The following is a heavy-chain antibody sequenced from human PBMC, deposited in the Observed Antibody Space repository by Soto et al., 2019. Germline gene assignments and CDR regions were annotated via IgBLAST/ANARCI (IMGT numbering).Heavy chain of an antibody. J-gene: IGHJ4*02. D-gene: IGHD5-18*01. V-gene: IGHV1-2*02. CDR1: GYTFTGYY. CDR3: AIGYSYGPHYFDY. Sequence: ASVKVSCKASGYTFTGYYMHWVRQAPGQGLEWMGWINPNSGGTNYAQKFQGRVTMTRDTSISTAYMELSGLRSDDTAVYYCAIGYSYGPHYFDYWGQGTLVTVSS. CDR2: INPNSGGT.